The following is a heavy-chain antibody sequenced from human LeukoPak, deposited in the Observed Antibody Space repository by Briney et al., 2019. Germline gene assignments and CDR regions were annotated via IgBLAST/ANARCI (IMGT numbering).Heavy chain of an antibody. Sequence: SETLSLTCIVPGGSISSDNYYWSWIRQPPGEGLEEIGSFHGGLIFYKSSLTSRVTISVDTSKSQFSLKLSSVTAADTAVYYCARGRRGYGYVDYWGQGTLVTVSS. J-gene: IGHJ4*02. V-gene: IGHV4-39*07. CDR2: FHGGLI. CDR1: GGSISSDNYY. CDR3: ARGRRGYGYVDY. D-gene: IGHD5-18*01.